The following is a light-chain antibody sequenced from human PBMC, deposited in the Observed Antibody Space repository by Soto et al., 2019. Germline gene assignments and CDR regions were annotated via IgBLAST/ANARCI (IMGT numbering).Light chain of an antibody. Sequence: AIRMTQSPSSFSASTGDRVTITCRASQGISSYLAWYQQQPGKAPKLLIYAASTLQSGVPSRFSGSGSGTDFTLTISCLQSEDFATYYCQQYYSYPPRFGGGTKVEIK. CDR1: QGISSY. J-gene: IGKJ4*02. V-gene: IGKV1-8*01. CDR3: QQYYSYPPR. CDR2: AAS.